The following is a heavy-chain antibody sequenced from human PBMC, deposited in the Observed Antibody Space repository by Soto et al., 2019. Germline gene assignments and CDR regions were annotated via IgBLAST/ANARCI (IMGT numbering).Heavy chain of an antibody. CDR3: ARESRGYSKVYYFDY. J-gene: IGHJ4*02. V-gene: IGHV1-46*01. D-gene: IGHD5-18*01. CDR2: INPSGGST. CDR1: GYTFTSYY. Sequence: ASVKVSCKASGYTFTSYYMHWVRQAPGQGLEWMGIINPSGGSTSYAQKFQGRVTMTRDTSTSTVYMELSSLSSEDTAVYYCARESRGYSKVYYFDYWGQGTLVTVSS.